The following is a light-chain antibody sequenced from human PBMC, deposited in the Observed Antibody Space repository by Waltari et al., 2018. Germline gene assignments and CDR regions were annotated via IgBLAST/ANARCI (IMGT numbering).Light chain of an antibody. Sequence: EVVLTQSPGTLSLSTGERATLSCRASQSIGKYLVWYQQRPGQAPRPLIYAASTRATGIPGRFSCSGYGTDFSLTISRLEPEDFAVYYCQNHERLPATFGQGTKVEIK. J-gene: IGKJ1*01. CDR2: AAS. V-gene: IGKV3-20*01. CDR3: QNHERLPAT. CDR1: QSIGKY.